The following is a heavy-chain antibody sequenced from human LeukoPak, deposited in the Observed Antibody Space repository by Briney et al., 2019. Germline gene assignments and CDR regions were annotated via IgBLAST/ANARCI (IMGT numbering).Heavy chain of an antibody. CDR2: ISAYNGNT. Sequence: GASVKVSCKASGYTFTSYGISWVRQAPGQGLEWMGWISAYNGNTNYAQKLQGRVTMTTDTSTSTAYMELRSLRSDDTAVYYCARDPFSTWWNYVSQSDYFDYWGQGTLVTVSS. D-gene: IGHD1-7*01. J-gene: IGHJ4*02. V-gene: IGHV1-18*01. CDR1: GYTFTSYG. CDR3: ARDPFSTWWNYVSQSDYFDY.